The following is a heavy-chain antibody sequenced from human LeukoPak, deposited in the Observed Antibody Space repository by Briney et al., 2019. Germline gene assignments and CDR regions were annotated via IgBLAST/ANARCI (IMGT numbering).Heavy chain of an antibody. Sequence: ASVKVSCKASGGTFSSYAISWVRQAPGQGLEWMGGIIPIFGTANYAQKFQGRVTMTTDTSTSTAYMELRSLRSDDTAVYYCARRSASGDAFDIWGQGTMVTVSS. CDR3: ARRSASGDAFDI. J-gene: IGHJ3*02. CDR2: IIPIFGTA. V-gene: IGHV1-69*05. CDR1: GGTFSSYA.